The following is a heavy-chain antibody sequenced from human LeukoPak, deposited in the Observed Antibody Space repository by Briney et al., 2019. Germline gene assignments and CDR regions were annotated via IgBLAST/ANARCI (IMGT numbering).Heavy chain of an antibody. Sequence: GASVKVSCKAPGYTFTSYGISWVRQAPGQGLEWMGGIIPIFGTANYAQKFQGRVTITTDESTSTAYMELSSLRSEDTAVYYCAKKEESNRFWGGAFDNLGQRAMGTVSS. CDR2: IIPIFGTA. CDR3: AKKEESNRFWGGAFDN. CDR1: GYTFTSYG. J-gene: IGHJ3*02. D-gene: IGHD3-16*01. V-gene: IGHV1-69*05.